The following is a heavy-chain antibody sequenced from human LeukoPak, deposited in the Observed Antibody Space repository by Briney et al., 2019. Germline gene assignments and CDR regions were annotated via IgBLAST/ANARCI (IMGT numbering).Heavy chain of an antibody. CDR3: AELGVTMIGGV. Sequence: GGSLRLSCAASGFTFSSYSMDWVRQAPGKGLEWVSSISSSSSYIYYADSVKGRFTISRDNAKNSLYLQMNSLRAEDTAVYYCAELGVTMIGGVWGKGTTVTISS. V-gene: IGHV3-21*01. CDR1: GFTFSSYS. D-gene: IGHD3-10*02. J-gene: IGHJ6*04. CDR2: ISSSSSYI.